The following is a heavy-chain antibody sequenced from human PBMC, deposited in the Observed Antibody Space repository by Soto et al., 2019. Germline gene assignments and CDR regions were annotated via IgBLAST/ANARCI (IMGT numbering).Heavy chain of an antibody. CDR1: GFTFSSYA. D-gene: IGHD4-4*01. J-gene: IGHJ4*02. Sequence: QSGGSLRLSCAASGFTFSSYAMSWVRQSPGKGLEWVSAISGSGGSTYYADSVKGRFTISRDNSKNTLYLQMNSLRAEDTAVYYCAKDPVSHYSNYFFDYWGQGTLVTVSS. V-gene: IGHV3-23*01. CDR3: AKDPVSHYSNYFFDY. CDR2: ISGSGGST.